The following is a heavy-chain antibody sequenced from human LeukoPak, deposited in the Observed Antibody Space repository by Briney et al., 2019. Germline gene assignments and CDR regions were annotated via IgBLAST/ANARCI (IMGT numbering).Heavy chain of an antibody. CDR2: VYYSGST. CDR3: ARHSLVGPRQFDP. D-gene: IGHD1-26*01. V-gene: IGHV4-39*01. J-gene: IGHJ5*02. Sequence: PSETLSLTCTVSRGSISSSNYYWGWIRQPPGKGLEWIGSVYYSGSTYYNPSLRSRLTVSIDTSENRFSLKLTSVTAADTALYYCARHSLVGPRQFDPWGQGTLVTVSS. CDR1: RGSISSSNYY.